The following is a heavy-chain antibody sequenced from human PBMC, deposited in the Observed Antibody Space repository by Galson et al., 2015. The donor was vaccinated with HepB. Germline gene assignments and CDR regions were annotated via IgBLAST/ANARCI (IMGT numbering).Heavy chain of an antibody. D-gene: IGHD6-13*01. CDR3: ARDRSMYSSSWYVEYYGMDV. Sequence: AISGDSVSSNSAAWSWIRQSPSRGLEWLGRTYYRSKWYNDYAVSVKSRIAINPDTSKNQFSLQLNSVTPEDTAVYYCARDRSMYSSSWYVEYYGMDVWGQGTTVTVSS. CDR1: GDSVSSNSAA. J-gene: IGHJ6*02. V-gene: IGHV6-1*01. CDR2: TYYRSKWYN.